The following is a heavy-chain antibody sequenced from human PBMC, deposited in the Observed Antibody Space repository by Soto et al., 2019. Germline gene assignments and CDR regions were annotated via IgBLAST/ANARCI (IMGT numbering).Heavy chain of an antibody. D-gene: IGHD3-3*01. J-gene: IGHJ5*02. CDR3: ARGREDFHAGSGPRWMWLAP. Sequence: PSATLSLTCPFSSGSILSDFWSWIRQPQGKGLDWIGYISISGNTDYSPSLKSRATISADTSRNQFSLKLRSVNTADTAVYFCARGREDFHAGSGPRWMWLAPWGQGTQVTVS. CDR1: SGSILSDF. V-gene: IGHV4-59*01. CDR2: ISISGNT.